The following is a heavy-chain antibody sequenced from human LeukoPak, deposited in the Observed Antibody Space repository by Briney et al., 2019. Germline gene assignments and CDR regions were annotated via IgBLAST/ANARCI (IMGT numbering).Heavy chain of an antibody. CDR2: IYYSGTT. J-gene: IGHJ4*02. D-gene: IGHD3-3*02. V-gene: IGHV4-59*08. Sequence: SETLSLTCTFSGDSIRSYYWSWIRQPPGKGLEWLGYIYYSGTTNYNPSLKSRLTMSLSTSKKHLSLRLTSVSAADTAVYYCARHLRSFPDYWGQGTLVTVSS. CDR1: GDSIRSYY. CDR3: ARHLRSFPDY.